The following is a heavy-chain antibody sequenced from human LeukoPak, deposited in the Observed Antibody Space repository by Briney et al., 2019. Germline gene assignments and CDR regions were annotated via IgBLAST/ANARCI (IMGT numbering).Heavy chain of an antibody. Sequence: GGSLRLSCAASGFTIGNNCMNWVRQAPGKGLEWVSLIFSHGETSYADSVKGRFTISRDNSKNTLYLQMNGLRVEDTAVYYCARDPPAVSINTYAWGQGTLVTVSS. J-gene: IGHJ4*02. CDR2: IFSHGET. V-gene: IGHV3-66*01. CDR1: GFTIGNNC. CDR3: ARDPPAVSINTYA. D-gene: IGHD2-8*01.